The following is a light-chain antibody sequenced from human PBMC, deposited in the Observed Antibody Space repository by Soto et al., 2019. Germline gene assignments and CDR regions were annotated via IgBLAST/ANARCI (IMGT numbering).Light chain of an antibody. J-gene: IGLJ1*01. V-gene: IGLV2-14*01. Sequence: QSALTQPASVSGSPGQSITISCTGTSSDVGSYNCVSWFQQRPGKAPKLMIYEVSHRPSGVSNRFSGSKSGNTASLAISGLQADDEADYYCNSYRSSNTLVFGTGTKLTVL. CDR2: EVS. CDR1: SSDVGSYNC. CDR3: NSYRSSNTLV.